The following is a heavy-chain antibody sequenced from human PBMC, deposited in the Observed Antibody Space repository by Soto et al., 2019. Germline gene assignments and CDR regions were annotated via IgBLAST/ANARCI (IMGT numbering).Heavy chain of an antibody. CDR1: GFTFSSYG. Sequence: GGSLRLSCAASGFTFSSYGMHWVRQAPGKGLEWVAVISYDGSNKYYADSVKGRFTISRDNSKNTLYLQMNSLRAEDTAVYYCAKSRLALDAFDIWGQGTMGTVSS. V-gene: IGHV3-30*18. CDR2: ISYDGSNK. CDR3: AKSRLALDAFDI. J-gene: IGHJ3*02.